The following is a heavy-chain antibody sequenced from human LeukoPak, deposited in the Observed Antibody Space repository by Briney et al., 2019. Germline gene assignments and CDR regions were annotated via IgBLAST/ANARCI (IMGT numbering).Heavy chain of an antibody. CDR2: RKEDGREK. CDR1: GYTFSHDW. D-gene: IGHD3-22*01. J-gene: IGHJ4*02. CDR3: ARDSVLGWFYYDSSGLFDS. V-gene: IGHV3-7*03. Sequence: PGGSLRLSCAASGYTFSHDWMSWVRQAPRKGLEGGAKRKEDGREKYYVDSVKGRFTISRDNSKNSLYLQMSGLRAEDTAVYYCARDSVLGWFYYDSSGLFDSWGQGNLVTVSS.